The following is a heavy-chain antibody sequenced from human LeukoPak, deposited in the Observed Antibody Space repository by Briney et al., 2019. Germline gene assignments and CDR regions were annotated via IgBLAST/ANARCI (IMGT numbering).Heavy chain of an antibody. D-gene: IGHD6-13*01. CDR3: AKDPSRRSSSWYMNWFDP. V-gene: IGHV3-23*01. CDR1: GFTFSSYG. Sequence: PGGTLRLSCAASGFTFSSYGMSWVRQAPGKGLEWVSAISGSGGSTYYADSVKGRFTIFRDNSKNTLYLQMNSLRAEDTAVYYCAKDPSRRSSSWYMNWFDPWGQGTLVTVSS. CDR2: ISGSGGST. J-gene: IGHJ5*02.